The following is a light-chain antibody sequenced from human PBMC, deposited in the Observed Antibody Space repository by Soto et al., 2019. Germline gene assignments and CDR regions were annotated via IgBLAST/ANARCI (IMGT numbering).Light chain of an antibody. Sequence: DIQMTQSPSSLSASVGDRVTITCRASQDISNYLAWFQQKQGRPPKSLIYAASSLQSGVPSKFSGSGSGTDFTLTISSLQPEYYATYFCQQYNTYPFTFGPGTKVDIK. CDR2: AAS. V-gene: IGKV1-16*02. CDR1: QDISNY. CDR3: QQYNTYPFT. J-gene: IGKJ3*01.